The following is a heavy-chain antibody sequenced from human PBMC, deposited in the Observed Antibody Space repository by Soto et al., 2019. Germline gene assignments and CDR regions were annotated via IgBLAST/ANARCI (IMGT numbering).Heavy chain of an antibody. Sequence: AISGSGGSTYYADSVKGRFTISRDNSKNTLYLQMNSLRAEDTAVYYCAKDSNYYDSSGRWYWGQGTLVTVSS. CDR3: AKDSNYYDSSGRWY. D-gene: IGHD3-22*01. V-gene: IGHV3-23*01. J-gene: IGHJ4*02. CDR2: ISGSGGST.